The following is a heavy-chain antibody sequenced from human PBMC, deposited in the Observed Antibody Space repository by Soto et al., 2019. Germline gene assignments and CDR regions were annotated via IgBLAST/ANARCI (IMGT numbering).Heavy chain of an antibody. J-gene: IGHJ6*02. D-gene: IGHD6-6*01. V-gene: IGHV1-46*01. CDR1: GYTFTSYY. CDR2: INPSGGST. CDR3: ARGPDGSKAAEYYYYGMDV. Sequence: ASVKVSCKASGYTFTSYYMHWVRQAPGQGLEWMGIINPSGGSTSYAQKFQGRVTMTRDTSASTVYMELSSLRSEDTAVYYCARGPDGSKAAEYYYYGMDVWGQGTTVTVSS.